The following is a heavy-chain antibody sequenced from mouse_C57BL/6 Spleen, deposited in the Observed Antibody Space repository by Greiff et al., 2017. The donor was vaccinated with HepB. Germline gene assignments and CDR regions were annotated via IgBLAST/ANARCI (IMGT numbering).Heavy chain of an antibody. J-gene: IGHJ2*01. D-gene: IGHD2-4*01. Sequence: VQLQQPGTELVKPGASVKLSCKASGYTFTSYWMHWVKQRPGQGLEWIGNINPSNGGTNYNEKFKSKATLTVDKSSSTAYMQLSSLTSEDSAVYYCARWDYYDYDYFDYWGQGTTLTVSS. V-gene: IGHV1-53*01. CDR2: INPSNGGT. CDR1: GYTFTSYW. CDR3: ARWDYYDYDYFDY.